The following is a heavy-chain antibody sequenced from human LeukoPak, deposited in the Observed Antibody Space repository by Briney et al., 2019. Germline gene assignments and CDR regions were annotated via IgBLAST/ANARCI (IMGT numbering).Heavy chain of an antibody. CDR1: GFTFSSYA. D-gene: IGHD7-27*01. CDR3: ARVGAGDLGDAFDI. CDR2: ISSNGGST. Sequence: GGSLRLSCAASGFTFSSYAMHCVRQAPGKGLKYVSAISSNGGSTYYANSVKGRFTISRDNSKNTLYLQMGSLRAEDMAVYYCARVGAGDLGDAFDIWGQGTMVTVSS. J-gene: IGHJ3*02. V-gene: IGHV3-64*01.